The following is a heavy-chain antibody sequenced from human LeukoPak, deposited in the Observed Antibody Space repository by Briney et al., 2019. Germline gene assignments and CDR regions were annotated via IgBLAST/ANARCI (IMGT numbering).Heavy chain of an antibody. J-gene: IGHJ4*02. D-gene: IGHD1-1*01. CDR2: IPYDGSNT. Sequence: GGSLRLSCAASGFTFRSCGMHWVRQAPGKGLEWVTFIPYDGSNTWYADSVKGRFTISRDNSKNTLYLQMNSLRAEDTAVYYCATRGYWNPGQWGQGTLVTVSS. CDR1: GFTFRSCG. CDR3: ATRGYWNPGQ. V-gene: IGHV3-30*02.